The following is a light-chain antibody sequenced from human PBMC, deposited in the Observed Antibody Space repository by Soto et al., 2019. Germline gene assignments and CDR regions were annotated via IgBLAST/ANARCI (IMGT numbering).Light chain of an antibody. CDR2: SSS. Sequence: QSVVTQPPSASGTPGQRVTISCSGSASNIGSNPVNWYQHLPGTAPKLLIYSSSHRPSGVPDRFSGAKSGTSTSLAISGRQSGDEADYYCAAWDVSLNVVVLGGGTKVTVL. CDR3: AAWDVSLNVVV. J-gene: IGLJ2*01. CDR1: ASNIGSNP. V-gene: IGLV1-44*01.